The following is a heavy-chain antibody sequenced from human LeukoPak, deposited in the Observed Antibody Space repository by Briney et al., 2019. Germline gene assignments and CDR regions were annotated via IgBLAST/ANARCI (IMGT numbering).Heavy chain of an antibody. J-gene: IGHJ4*02. V-gene: IGHV3-74*01. Sequence: PGGSLTLSCAASGFAFNTYWMHWVRQTPGKGLVWVSRINGDGSSTDYAESVKGRFTISRDNSKNTLYLQMNSLRAEDTAVYYCFLVATIPYWGQGTLVTVSS. CDR2: INGDGSST. D-gene: IGHD5-12*01. CDR1: GFAFNTYW. CDR3: FLVATIPY.